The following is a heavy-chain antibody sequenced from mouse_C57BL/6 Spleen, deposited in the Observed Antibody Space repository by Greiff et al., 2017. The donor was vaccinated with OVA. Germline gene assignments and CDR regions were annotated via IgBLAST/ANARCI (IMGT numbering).Heavy chain of an antibody. CDR3: ARSYSDYDYFDY. V-gene: IGHV1-55*01. J-gene: IGHJ2*01. Sequence: VQLQQPGAELVKPGASVKMSCKASGYTFTSYWITWVKQRPGQGLEWIGDIYPGSGSTNYNEKFKSKATLTVDTSSSTAYMQLRSLTSEDSAVYYCARSYSDYDYFDYWGQGTTLTVSS. CDR1: GYTFTSYW. D-gene: IGHD2-13*01. CDR2: IYPGSGST.